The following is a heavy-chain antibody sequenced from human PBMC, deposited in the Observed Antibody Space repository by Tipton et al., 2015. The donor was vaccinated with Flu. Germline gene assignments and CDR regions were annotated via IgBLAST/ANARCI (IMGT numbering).Heavy chain of an antibody. V-gene: IGHV1-46*01. CDR3: ATADWALTSYFDF. J-gene: IGHJ4*02. CDR2: IDPSSGRT. Sequence: QLVQTGAEVKKPGASVRVSCKAFGYTFTKSYMHWVRQAPGQGLEWMGTIDPSSGRTNNAQKFQGRDTMTRDTSTSTVYMELGSLRSEDTAVDYCATADWALTSYFDFWGQGTLVTVSS. CDR1: GYTFTKSY. D-gene: IGHD2-21*01.